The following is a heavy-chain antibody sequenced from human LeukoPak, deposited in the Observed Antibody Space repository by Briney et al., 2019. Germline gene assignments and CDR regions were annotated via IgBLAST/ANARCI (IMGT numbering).Heavy chain of an antibody. J-gene: IGHJ6*03. D-gene: IGHD1-26*01. CDR1: GGSISSYY. V-gene: IGHV4-4*07. CDR3: ARDILLRFSIVGATNYMDV. Sequence: KTSETLSLTCTVSGGSISSYYWSWIRQPAGKGLEWIGRIYTSGSTNYNPSLKSRVTMSVDTSKNQFSLKLSSVTAADTAVYYCARDILLRFSIVGATNYMDVWGKGTTVTVSS. CDR2: IYTSGST.